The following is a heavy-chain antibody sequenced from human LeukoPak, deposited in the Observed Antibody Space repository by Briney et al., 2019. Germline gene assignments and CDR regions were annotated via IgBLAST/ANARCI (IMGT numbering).Heavy chain of an antibody. V-gene: IGHV4-34*01. Sequence: SETLSLTCAVYGGSFSGYYWSWIRQPPGKGLEWIGEINHSGSTNYNPSLKSRVTISVDTSKNQFSLKLSSVTAADTAVYYCARESDLPGELDYWGQGTLVTVSS. CDR1: GGSFSGYY. D-gene: IGHD3-10*01. CDR2: INHSGST. CDR3: ARESDLPGELDY. J-gene: IGHJ4*02.